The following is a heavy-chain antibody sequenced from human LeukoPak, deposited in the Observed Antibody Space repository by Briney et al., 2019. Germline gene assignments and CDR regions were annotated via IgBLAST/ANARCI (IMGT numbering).Heavy chain of an antibody. D-gene: IGHD3-3*01. CDR1: GYTFTSYD. CDR2: MNPNSGNT. Sequence: GASVKVSCKASGYTFTSYDINWVRQPTGQGLEWMGWMNPNSGNTGYAQKFQGRVTMTRNTSISTACMELSSLRSEDTAVYYCARANSYYDFWSGAQWGMDVWGQGTTVTVSS. J-gene: IGHJ6*02. V-gene: IGHV1-8*01. CDR3: ARANSYYDFWSGAQWGMDV.